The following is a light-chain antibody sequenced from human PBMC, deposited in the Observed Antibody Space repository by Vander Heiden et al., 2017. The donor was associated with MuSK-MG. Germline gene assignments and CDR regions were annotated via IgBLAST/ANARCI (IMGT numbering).Light chain of an antibody. J-gene: IGKJ1*01. CDR1: QSISTH. Sequence: DPVTIPCRASQSISTHFTWSQPTPGKAPKLLISAASSLHSVVPSRFSGSGSGTDFTLTISRLQPEDIASYYSQHSNRTPRTFGQGTKLEIK. CDR3: QHSNRTPRT. CDR2: AAS. V-gene: IGKV1-39*01.